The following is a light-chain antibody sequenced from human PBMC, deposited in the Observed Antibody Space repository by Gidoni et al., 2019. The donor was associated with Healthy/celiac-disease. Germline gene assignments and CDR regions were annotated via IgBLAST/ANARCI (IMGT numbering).Light chain of an antibody. CDR1: QDISNC. CDR2: VAS. CDR3: QQYDNLPFT. V-gene: IGKV1-33*01. Sequence: DSEMTQSPSSLSASVGDRVTITCQASQDISNCLNWYQQKPGKAPKLLISVASNLETGVPSRFSGSGSGTDFTFTISSLQPDAIATYYCQQYDNLPFTFGQGTRLEIK. J-gene: IGKJ5*01.